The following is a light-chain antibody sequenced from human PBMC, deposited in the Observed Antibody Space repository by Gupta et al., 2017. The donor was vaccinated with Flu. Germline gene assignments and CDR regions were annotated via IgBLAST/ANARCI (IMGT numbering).Light chain of an antibody. V-gene: IGKV1-8*01. CDR3: QQYFSYPFT. J-gene: IGKJ4*01. Sequence: AIRITQSPSSISASTGDRVTITCRASQNVHSYLAWYQQKPGKAPKLLIYAASTLQSGVPSTFTGSGSGTDFTLTVSRLQSEDFATYYCQQYFSYPFTFGGGTXVDIK. CDR2: AAS. CDR1: QNVHSY.